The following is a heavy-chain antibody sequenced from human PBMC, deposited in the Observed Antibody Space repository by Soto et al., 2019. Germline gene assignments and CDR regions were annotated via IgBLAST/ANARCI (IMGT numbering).Heavy chain of an antibody. CDR3: AQRGLGDPFDY. D-gene: IGHD3-10*01. Sequence: GGSLRLSCSASGFTFEDYAIQRVPQAPGKGLEWVSGISWNSGSIGYADSVKGRFTISRDNAKNSLYLQMNSRRAEDTAVYYCAQRGLGDPFDYWGQGTLVTVSS. CDR1: GFTFEDYA. J-gene: IGHJ4*02. CDR2: ISWNSGSI. V-gene: IGHV3-9*01.